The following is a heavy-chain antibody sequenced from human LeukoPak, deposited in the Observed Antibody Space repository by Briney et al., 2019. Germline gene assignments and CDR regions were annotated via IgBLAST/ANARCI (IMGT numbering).Heavy chain of an antibody. CDR2: IIPIFGTA. CDR3: ASSGDLWSRASYYFDY. V-gene: IGHV1-69*13. Sequence: EASVKVSCKASGGTFSSYAISWVRQAPGQGLEWMGGIIPIFGTANYAQKFQGRVTITADESTSTAYMELSSLRSEDTAVYYCASSGDLWSRASYYFDYWGQGTLVTVSS. D-gene: IGHD3-10*01. J-gene: IGHJ4*02. CDR1: GGTFSSYA.